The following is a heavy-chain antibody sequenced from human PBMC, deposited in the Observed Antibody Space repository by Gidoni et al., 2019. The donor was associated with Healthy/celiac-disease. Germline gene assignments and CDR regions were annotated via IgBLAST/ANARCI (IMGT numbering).Heavy chain of an antibody. CDR2: IIPIFGTA. Sequence: QVQLVQSGAEVKRLGSPLKASGRASEAPSGSYAISWLRQAPGQGLEWMGGIIPIFGTANYAQKFQGRVTITADESTSTAYMELSSLRSEDTAVYYCARDSGTVTTGQKYFQHWGQGTLVTVSS. CDR3: ARDSGTVTTGQKYFQH. J-gene: IGHJ1*01. V-gene: IGHV1-69*01. D-gene: IGHD4-17*01. CDR1: EAPSGSYA.